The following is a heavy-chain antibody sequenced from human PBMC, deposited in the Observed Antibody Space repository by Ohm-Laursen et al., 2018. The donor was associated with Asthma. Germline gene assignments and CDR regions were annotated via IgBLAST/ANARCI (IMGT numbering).Heavy chain of an antibody. D-gene: IGHD3-16*02. Sequence: SLRLSCSASGFTFSSYGMHWVRQAPGKGLEWVAVISYDGSNEYYADSVKGRFTISRDNSKYTLYLQMNSLRAEDTAVYYCAKVVVMDVWGQGTTVTVSS. V-gene: IGHV3-30*18. CDR1: GFTFSSYG. CDR3: AKVVVMDV. CDR2: ISYDGSNE. J-gene: IGHJ6*02.